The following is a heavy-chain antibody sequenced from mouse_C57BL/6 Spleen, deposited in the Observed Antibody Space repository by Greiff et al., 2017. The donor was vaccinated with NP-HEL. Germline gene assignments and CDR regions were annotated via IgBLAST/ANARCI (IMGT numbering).Heavy chain of an antibody. CDR2: IDPENGDT. J-gene: IGHJ2*01. Sequence: EVQRVESGAELVRPGASVKLSCTASGFNIKDDYMHWVKQRPEQGLEWIGWIDPENGDTEYASKFQGKATITADTSSNTAYLQLSSLTSEDTAVYYCTTRLYYGSSWGQGTTLTVSS. D-gene: IGHD1-1*01. CDR3: TTRLYYGSS. CDR1: GFNIKDDY. V-gene: IGHV14-4*01.